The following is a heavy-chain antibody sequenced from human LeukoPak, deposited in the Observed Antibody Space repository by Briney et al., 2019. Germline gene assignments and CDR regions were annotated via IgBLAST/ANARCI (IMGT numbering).Heavy chain of an antibody. J-gene: IGHJ4*02. D-gene: IGHD2-21*02. V-gene: IGHV4-59*12. CDR1: SVSISHDY. Sequence: SETLSLTCTVSSVSISHDYWSWVRQPPGKRLEWIGYFYHSGSTDYNPSLRGRVTISRDKSKNQFSLNLTSVTAADTAVYFCASGDSYFFDYWGQGILVTVSS. CDR3: ASGDSYFFDY. CDR2: FYHSGST.